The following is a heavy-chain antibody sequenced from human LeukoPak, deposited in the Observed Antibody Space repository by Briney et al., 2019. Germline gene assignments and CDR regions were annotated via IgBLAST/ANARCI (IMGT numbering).Heavy chain of an antibody. V-gene: IGHV5-51*01. J-gene: IGHJ4*02. D-gene: IGHD3-10*01. CDR3: ARHILTRDYYGSGSYYPDY. CDR2: IYPGDSDT. Sequence: GESLKISCKGSGYSFTSYRIGWVRQMPGKGLEWMGIIYPGDSDTRYSPSFQGQVTISADKSISTAYLQWSSLKASDTAMYYCARHILTRDYYGSGSYYPDYWGQGTLVTVSS. CDR1: GYSFTSYR.